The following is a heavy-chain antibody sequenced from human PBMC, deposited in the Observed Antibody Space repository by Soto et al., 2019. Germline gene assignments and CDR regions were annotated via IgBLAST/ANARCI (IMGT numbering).Heavy chain of an antibody. D-gene: IGHD5-18*01. CDR2: ISYDGSNK. CDR1: RFTFSSYA. Sequence: GGSLRLSCAASRFTFSSYAMHCVRQSPCKGLEWVAVISYDGSNKYYADSVKGRFTISRDNSKNTLYLQMNSLRAEDTAVYYCARDQGRDGYNYPYYYGMDVWGQGTTVTVS. V-gene: IGHV3-30-3*01. CDR3: ARDQGRDGYNYPYYYGMDV. J-gene: IGHJ6*02.